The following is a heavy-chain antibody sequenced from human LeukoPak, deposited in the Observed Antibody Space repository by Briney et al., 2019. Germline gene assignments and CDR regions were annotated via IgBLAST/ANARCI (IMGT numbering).Heavy chain of an antibody. J-gene: IGHJ4*02. CDR2: IKSKTDGGTT. CDR1: GFTFSNAW. Sequence: PGGSLRLSCAASGFTFSNAWMSWVRQAPGKGLEWVGRIKSKTDGGTTDYTAPVKGRFTISRDDSKNTLYLQMNSLKTEDTAVYYCTTDLLFIVVVVAATDYWGQGTLVTVSS. V-gene: IGHV3-15*01. D-gene: IGHD2-15*01. CDR3: TTDLLFIVVVVAATDY.